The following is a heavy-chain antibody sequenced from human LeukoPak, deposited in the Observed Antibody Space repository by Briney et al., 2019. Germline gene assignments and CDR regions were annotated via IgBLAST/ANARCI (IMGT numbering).Heavy chain of an antibody. V-gene: IGHV2-5*02. Sequence: SGPTLVNPTQTLTLTCTFSGFSLSTSGVGVGWIRQPPGKAPEWLALIYRDDDKRYSPSLKSRLTITKDTSKNQVVLTMTNMDPVDTATHYCAHPSSWYYFDYWGQGTLVTVSS. D-gene: IGHD6-13*01. CDR1: GFSLSTSGVG. J-gene: IGHJ4*02. CDR2: IYRDDDK. CDR3: AHPSSWYYFDY.